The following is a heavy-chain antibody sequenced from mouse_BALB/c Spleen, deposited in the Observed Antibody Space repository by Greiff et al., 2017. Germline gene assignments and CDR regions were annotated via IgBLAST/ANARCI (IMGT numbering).Heavy chain of an antibody. CDR1: GFTFSSYA. V-gene: IGHV5-9-3*01. D-gene: IGHD2-1*01. Sequence: EVMLVESGGGLVKPGGSLKLSCAASGFTFSSYAMSWVRQTPEKRLEWVATISSGGSYTYYPDSVKGRFTISRDNAKNTLYLQMSSLRSEDTAMYYCARHEDYYGKKEFAYWGQGTLVTVSA. J-gene: IGHJ3*01. CDR3: ARHEDYYGKKEFAY. CDR2: ISSGGSYT.